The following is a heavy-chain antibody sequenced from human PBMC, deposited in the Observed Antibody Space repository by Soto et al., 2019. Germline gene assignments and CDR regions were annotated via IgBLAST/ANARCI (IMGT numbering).Heavy chain of an antibody. Sequence: LRLSCAASGFIFTNYAMNWVRQAPGKGLEWVSVIGGRGNSAYYADSVQGRFTISRDNYKNTLSLQMSSLTADDTAIYYCVREGRGSFDFWGRGTMVTVSS. CDR1: GFIFTNYA. J-gene: IGHJ3*01. CDR3: VREGRGSFDF. V-gene: IGHV3-23*01. D-gene: IGHD5-12*01. CDR2: IGGRGNSA.